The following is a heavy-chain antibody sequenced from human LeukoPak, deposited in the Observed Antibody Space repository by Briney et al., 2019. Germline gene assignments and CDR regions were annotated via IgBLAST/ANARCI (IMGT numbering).Heavy chain of an antibody. J-gene: IGHJ4*02. CDR2: MYSSGRT. Sequence: SETLSLTCNVSGGSISSSDYSWGWIRQPPGKALEWIGSMYSSGRTYLNPSLKSRVTISIDTSKNQFSLKLTSVTAADTAVYYCARPIRGYSYGMDSWGQGTLVTVSS. CDR3: ARPIRGYSYGMDS. D-gene: IGHD5-18*01. CDR1: GGSISSSDYS. V-gene: IGHV4-39*01.